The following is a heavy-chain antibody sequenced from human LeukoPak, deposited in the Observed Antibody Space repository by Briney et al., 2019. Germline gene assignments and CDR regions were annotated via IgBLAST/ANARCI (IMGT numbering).Heavy chain of an antibody. V-gene: IGHV3-21*01. CDR2: ISSSSSYI. Sequence: KAGGSLRLSCAASGFTFSSYSMNWVRQAPGKGLEWVSSISSSSSYIYYADSVKGRFTISRDNAKNSLYLQMNSLRAEDTAVYYCARDHAFDIVVVPAVHNWFDPWGQGTLVTVSS. J-gene: IGHJ5*02. CDR3: ARDHAFDIVVVPAVHNWFDP. D-gene: IGHD2-2*01. CDR1: GFTFSSYS.